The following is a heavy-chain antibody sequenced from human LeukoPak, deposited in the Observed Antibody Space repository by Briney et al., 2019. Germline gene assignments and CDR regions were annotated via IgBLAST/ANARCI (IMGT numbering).Heavy chain of an antibody. Sequence: PSETLSLTCTVSGGSISSYSWSWIRQPPGKGLEWIGYIYYSGSTNYNPSLKSRVTISLDTSKNQFSLKLTSVTAADTAVCYCAREGTATSFDYWGQGTLVTVSS. CDR2: IYYSGST. CDR1: GGSISSYS. V-gene: IGHV4-59*08. J-gene: IGHJ4*02. CDR3: AREGTATSFDY.